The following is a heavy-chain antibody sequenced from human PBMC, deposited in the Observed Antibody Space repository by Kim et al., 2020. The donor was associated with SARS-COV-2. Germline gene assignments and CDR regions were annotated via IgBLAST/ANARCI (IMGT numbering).Heavy chain of an antibody. Sequence: GGSLRLSCAASGFTFSSYGMHWVRQAPGKGLEWVAVISYDGSNKYYADSVKGRFTISRDNSKNTLYLQMNSLRAEDTAVYYCAKDLATVGYCSSTSCYPRYYYYGMDVWGQGTTVTVSS. CDR3: AKDLATVGYCSSTSCYPRYYYYGMDV. V-gene: IGHV3-30*18. J-gene: IGHJ6*02. D-gene: IGHD2-2*01. CDR2: ISYDGSNK. CDR1: GFTFSSYG.